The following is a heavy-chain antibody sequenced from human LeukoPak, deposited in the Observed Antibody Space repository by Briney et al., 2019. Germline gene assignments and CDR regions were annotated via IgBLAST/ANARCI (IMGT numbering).Heavy chain of an antibody. J-gene: IGHJ4*02. CDR1: GGTISSYY. Sequence: SETLSLTCTVSGGTISSYYWSWIRQPPGKGLEWMGYIYYSGSTNYNPSLKSRVTISVATSKNQFSLKLSSVTAADTAVYYCARANYYDSSGYLCYIDYGGQGTLVTVSS. D-gene: IGHD3-22*01. V-gene: IGHV4-59*01. CDR3: ARANYYDSSGYLCYIDY. CDR2: IYYSGST.